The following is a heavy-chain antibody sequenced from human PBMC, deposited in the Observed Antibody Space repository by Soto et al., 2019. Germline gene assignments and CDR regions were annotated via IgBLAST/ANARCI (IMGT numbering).Heavy chain of an antibody. CDR2: INPNSGGT. V-gene: IGHV1-2*04. D-gene: IGHD4-17*01. CDR1: GYTFTGYY. J-gene: IGHJ6*02. CDR3: AREGSRKMTTVPTGGNYYYGMDV. Sequence: ASVKVSCKASGYTFTGYYMHWVRQAPGQGLEWMGWINPNSGGTNYAQKFQDWVTMTRDTSISTAYMELSRLRSDDTAVYYCAREGSRKMTTVPTGGNYYYGMDVWGQGTTVTVSS.